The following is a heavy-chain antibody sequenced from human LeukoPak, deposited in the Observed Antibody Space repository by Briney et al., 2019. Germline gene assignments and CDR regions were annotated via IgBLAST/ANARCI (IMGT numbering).Heavy chain of an antibody. Sequence: GESLKISCKCAGSSFTSYWIGWVRQMPGKGLERMGIIYPGDSDTSYSPSFQGQVTISADKSISTAYLQWSSLKASDTAMYYCARRGWPHYWGQGTLVTVS. V-gene: IGHV5-51*01. CDR1: GSSFTSYW. J-gene: IGHJ4*02. CDR2: IYPGDSDT. CDR3: ARRGWPHY.